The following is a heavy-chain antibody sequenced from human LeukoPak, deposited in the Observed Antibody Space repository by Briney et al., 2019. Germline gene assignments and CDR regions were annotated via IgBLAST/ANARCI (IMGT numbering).Heavy chain of an antibody. V-gene: IGHV4-39*02. Sequence: SETLSLTCTVSGGSISSSSYYWGWIRQPPGKGLEWIGTIYYNGSTSYNPSLKSRVIISVDTSKNHFSLKLGSVTAADTAVYYCARVGGSTGYWGQGTLVTVSS. CDR3: ARVGGSTGY. CDR1: GGSISSSSYY. J-gene: IGHJ4*02. CDR2: IYYNGST. D-gene: IGHD2-2*01.